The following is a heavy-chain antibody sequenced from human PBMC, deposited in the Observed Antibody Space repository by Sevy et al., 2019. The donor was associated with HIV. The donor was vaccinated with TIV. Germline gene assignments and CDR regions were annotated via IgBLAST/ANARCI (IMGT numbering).Heavy chain of an antibody. CDR3: ARDSNEYGDYRLSYYFDY. J-gene: IGHJ4*02. D-gene: IGHD4-17*01. Sequence: GGSLRLSCAASGFTFNYYGMHWVRQAPIKGLEWVASIYYDGNNKYYAESVKGRFTISRDESKNTLYLQMNSLRAEDTAVYYCARDSNEYGDYRLSYYFDYWGQGALVTVSS. V-gene: IGHV3-33*01. CDR1: GFTFNYYG. CDR2: IYYDGNNK.